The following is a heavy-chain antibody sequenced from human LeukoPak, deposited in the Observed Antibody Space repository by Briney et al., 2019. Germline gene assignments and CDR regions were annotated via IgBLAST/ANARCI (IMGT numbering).Heavy chain of an antibody. CDR1: GFTFTSYG. D-gene: IGHD3-10*01. J-gene: IGHJ4*02. CDR2: ISASGAGT. Sequence: GGSLRLSCAASGFTFTSYGMSWVRQAPGEGLEWVSAISASGAGTYYADSVKGRFTISRDNSKNTLYVQMNSLRAEDTAVYYCAKEGGSGRQIDYWGQGTLVTVSS. V-gene: IGHV3-23*01. CDR3: AKEGGSGRQIDY.